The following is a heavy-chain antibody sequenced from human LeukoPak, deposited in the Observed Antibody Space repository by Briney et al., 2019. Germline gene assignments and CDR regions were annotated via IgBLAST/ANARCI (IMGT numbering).Heavy chain of an antibody. CDR3: ARESPASAAKDY. Sequence: PGGSLRLSCAASGFTFSSYGMHWVRQAPGKGLEWVAVIWYDGSNKYYADSVKGRFTISRDNSKNTLYLQMNSLRAEDTAVYYCARESPASAAKDYWGQGTLVTVSS. J-gene: IGHJ4*02. V-gene: IGHV3-33*01. D-gene: IGHD2-2*01. CDR2: IWYDGSNK. CDR1: GFTFSSYG.